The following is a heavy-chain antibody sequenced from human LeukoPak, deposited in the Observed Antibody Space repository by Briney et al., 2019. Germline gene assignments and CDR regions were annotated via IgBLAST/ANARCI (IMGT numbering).Heavy chain of an antibody. J-gene: IGHJ4*02. CDR1: GFTFSDYY. Sequence: PGGSLRLSCAASGFTFSDYYMTWIRQAPGKGLEWVSDISTSSTNTKYADSVKGRFTISRDNAKNSLYLQMNTLRAEYTAVYYCARDLYDNNRVQDYWGQGTLVTVSS. CDR3: ARDLYDNNRVQDY. D-gene: IGHD1-14*01. CDR2: ISTSSTNT. V-gene: IGHV3-11*05.